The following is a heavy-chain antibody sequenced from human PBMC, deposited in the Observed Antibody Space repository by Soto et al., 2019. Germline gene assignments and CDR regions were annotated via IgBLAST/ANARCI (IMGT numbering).Heavy chain of an antibody. Sequence: ASVKVSCKTSGYTFSAYYMHWVRQAPGQGLEWMGWINPKSGGTPYAQKFQGRVTTTRDTPIHTAYMALRRLRSDDTAVYYCARGGTFAYDTTGYSVYWGR. J-gene: IGHJ2*01. V-gene: IGHV1-2*02. D-gene: IGHD3-22*01. CDR2: INPKSGGT. CDR3: ARGGTFAYDTTGYSVY. CDR1: GYTFSAYY.